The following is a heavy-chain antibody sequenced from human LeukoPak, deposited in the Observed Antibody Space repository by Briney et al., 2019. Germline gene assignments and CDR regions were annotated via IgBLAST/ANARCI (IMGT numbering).Heavy chain of an antibody. J-gene: IGHJ3*02. CDR1: EFSVSSYY. CDR3: ARDQMVRGALDAFDI. D-gene: IGHD3-10*01. Sequence: GGSLRLSCTVSEFSVSSYYMNWVRQAPGKGLEWVSLIYADGRTDYADSVKGRFTISRGKSKNTLYLQMNSLRAEDTAVYYCARDQMVRGALDAFDIWGQGTMVTVSS. CDR2: IYADGRT. V-gene: IGHV3-53*01.